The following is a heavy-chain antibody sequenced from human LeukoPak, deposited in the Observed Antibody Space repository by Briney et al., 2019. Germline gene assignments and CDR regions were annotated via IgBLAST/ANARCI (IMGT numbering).Heavy chain of an antibody. J-gene: IGHJ5*02. D-gene: IGHD3-3*01. CDR2: INPNSGST. Sequence: ASVKVSCKVSGYTFTSYDINWVRQAPGQGLEWMGWINPNSGSTGYAQKFQGRVTITRNTSISTAYMELRSLRSEDTAVYYCARTYYDFWSGYTLVYNWFDPWGQGTLVTVSS. V-gene: IGHV1-8*03. CDR3: ARTYYDFWSGYTLVYNWFDP. CDR1: GYTFTSYD.